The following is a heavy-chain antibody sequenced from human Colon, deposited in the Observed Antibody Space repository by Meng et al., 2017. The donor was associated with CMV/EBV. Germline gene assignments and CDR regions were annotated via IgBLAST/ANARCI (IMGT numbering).Heavy chain of an antibody. D-gene: IGHD3-16*01. CDR2: IYIGGTTT. J-gene: IGHJ1*01. CDR3: AREGDFRGFEN. Sequence: GESLKISCAVSGFPVSANYMAWFRQAPGKGLEWVSIIYIGGTTTLYADSVRGRFSISTDNSKNTLYLQMSSLRDEDTAVYYCAREGDFRGFENWGQGTLVTVSS. CDR1: GFPVSANY. V-gene: IGHV3-53*01.